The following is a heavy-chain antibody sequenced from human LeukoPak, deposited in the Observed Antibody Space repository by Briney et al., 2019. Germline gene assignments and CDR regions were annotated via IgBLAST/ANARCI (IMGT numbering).Heavy chain of an antibody. CDR3: ARVYDSSGSYDY. D-gene: IGHD3-22*01. V-gene: IGHV1-69*13. J-gene: IGHJ4*02. CDR1: GGTFSSYA. Sequence: SVKVSCKASGGTFSSYAISWVRQAPGQGLEWMGGIIPIFGTANYAQKFQGRVTITADESTSTAYMELSSLRPEDTAVYYCARVYDSSGSYDYWGQGTLVTVSS. CDR2: IIPIFGTA.